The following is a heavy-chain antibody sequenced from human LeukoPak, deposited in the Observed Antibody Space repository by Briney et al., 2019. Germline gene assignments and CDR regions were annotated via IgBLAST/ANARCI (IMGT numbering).Heavy chain of an antibody. D-gene: IGHD5-18*01. V-gene: IGHV3-74*01. J-gene: IGHJ4*02. CDR1: GFTFTSYW. CDR2: ISGDGSST. Sequence: GGSLRLSCAGSGFTFTSYWMHWVRQAPGKGLVWVSRISGDGSSTSYADSVKGRFTISRDNAKNTLYLQMNSLRAEDTAVYYCARDLSGVAGYTYGRGIDYWGQGTLVTVSS. CDR3: ARDLSGVAGYTYGRGIDY.